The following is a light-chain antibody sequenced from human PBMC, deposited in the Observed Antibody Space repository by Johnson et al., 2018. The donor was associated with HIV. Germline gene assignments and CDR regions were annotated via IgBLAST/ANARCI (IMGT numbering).Light chain of an antibody. Sequence: QSVLTQPPSVSAAPGQKVTISCSGSSSNIGNNYVSWYQQFPGTAPQLLIYDNNKRPSGIPDRFSGSKSGTSATLAIPVLQTVDEADYYCGTWDSSLSAYVFGTGTKVTVL. J-gene: IGLJ1*01. V-gene: IGLV1-51*01. CDR3: GTWDSSLSAYV. CDR2: DNN. CDR1: SSNIGNNY.